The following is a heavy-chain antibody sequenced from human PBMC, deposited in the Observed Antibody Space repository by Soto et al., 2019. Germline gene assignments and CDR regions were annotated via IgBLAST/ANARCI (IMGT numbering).Heavy chain of an antibody. CDR3: TIQSYDSSGYYTHTFDY. D-gene: IGHD3-22*01. CDR2: IRSKAYGGTT. J-gene: IGHJ4*02. Sequence: GGSLRLSCTASGFTFGDYAMSWFRQAPGKGLEWVGFIRSKAYGGTTEYAASVKGRFTISRDDSKSIAYLQMNSLKTEDTAVYYCTIQSYDSSGYYTHTFDYWGQGTLVTVSS. V-gene: IGHV3-49*03. CDR1: GFTFGDYA.